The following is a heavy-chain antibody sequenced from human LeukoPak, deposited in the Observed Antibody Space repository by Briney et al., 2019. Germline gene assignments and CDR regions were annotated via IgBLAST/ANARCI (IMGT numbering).Heavy chain of an antibody. CDR3: ARDRTGRNTAQDDY. Sequence: GGSLRLSCAASGFTVSSNYMSWVRQAPGKGLEWVSVIYSGGSTYYADSVKGRFTISRDNSKNTLYLQMNSLRAEDTAVYYCARDRTGRNTAQDDYWGQGTLVTVSS. D-gene: IGHD5-18*01. J-gene: IGHJ4*02. CDR2: IYSGGST. V-gene: IGHV3-53*01. CDR1: GFTVSSNY.